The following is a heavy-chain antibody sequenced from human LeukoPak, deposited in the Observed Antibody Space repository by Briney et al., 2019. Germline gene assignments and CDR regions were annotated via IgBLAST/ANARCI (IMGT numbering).Heavy chain of an antibody. Sequence: SETLSLTCTVSGGSVSTSDYYWGWIRQTPGKGLEWIGDIFHNGKTNYNPSLKGRVTISIDTSNNQFSLRLPSVTAADTAVNYCARIFDSWGQGTLVTVSS. V-gene: IGHV4-39*07. CDR2: IFHNGKT. CDR1: GGSVSTSDYY. J-gene: IGHJ4*02. CDR3: ARIFDS.